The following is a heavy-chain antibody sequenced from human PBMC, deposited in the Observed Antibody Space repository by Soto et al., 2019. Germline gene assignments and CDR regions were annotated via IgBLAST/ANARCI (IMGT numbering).Heavy chain of an antibody. CDR3: ARAPTVTTGFDY. J-gene: IGHJ4*02. Sequence: GGSLRLSCAASGFTFSSYAMHWVRQAPGKGLEYVSAISSNGGSTYYANSVKGRFTISRDNSKNTLYLQMGSLRAEDMAVYYCARAPTVTTGFDYWGQGTLVPVSS. CDR1: GFTFSSYA. D-gene: IGHD4-17*01. CDR2: ISSNGGST. V-gene: IGHV3-64*01.